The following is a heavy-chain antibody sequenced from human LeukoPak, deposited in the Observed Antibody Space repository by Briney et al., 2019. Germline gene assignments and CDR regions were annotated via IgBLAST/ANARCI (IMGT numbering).Heavy chain of an antibody. CDR3: ARSWLQFDY. J-gene: IGHJ4*02. Sequence: PSETLSLTCTVSGGSISSSSYYWGWIRQPRGKGLEWIGSIYYSGSTYYSPSLKSRVTISVDTSKNQFSLKLSSVTAADTAVYYCARSWLQFDYWGQGTLVTVSS. CDR2: IYYSGST. D-gene: IGHD5-24*01. CDR1: GGSISSSSYY. V-gene: IGHV4-39*01.